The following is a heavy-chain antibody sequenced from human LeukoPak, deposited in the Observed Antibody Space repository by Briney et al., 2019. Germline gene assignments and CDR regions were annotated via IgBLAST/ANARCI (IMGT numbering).Heavy chain of an antibody. J-gene: IGHJ4*02. V-gene: IGHV5-51*01. CDR3: ARLASAWNFDY. Sequence: GESLKISCQGSGYSFTNYWIGWVRQMPGKDLEWMGIFSPGDSDSRYSPSFRGQVTISADKSISTVYLQWSSLKASDTATYYCARLASAWNFDYWGQGTLVTVSS. CDR2: FSPGDSDS. CDR1: GYSFTNYW. D-gene: IGHD6-19*01.